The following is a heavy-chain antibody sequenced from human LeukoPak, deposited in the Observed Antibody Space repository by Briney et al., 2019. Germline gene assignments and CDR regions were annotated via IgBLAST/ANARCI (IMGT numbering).Heavy chain of an antibody. D-gene: IGHD3-22*01. CDR2: INPNSGGT. CDR1: GYTFTGYY. CDR3: AVVGGSDYHDSSGYSR. J-gene: IGHJ4*02. V-gene: IGHV1-2*02. Sequence: EASVKVSCKASGYTFTGYYMHWVRQAPGQGLEWMGWINPNSGGTNYAQKFQGRVTMTRDTSISTAYMELSRLRSDDTAVYYCAVVGGSDYHDSSGYSRWGQGTLVTVSS.